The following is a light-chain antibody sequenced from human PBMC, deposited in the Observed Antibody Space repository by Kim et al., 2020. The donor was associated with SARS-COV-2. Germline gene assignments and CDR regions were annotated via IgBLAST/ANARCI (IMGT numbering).Light chain of an antibody. CDR1: QSISNF. Sequence: DIQMTQSPSSLSASVGDRVTITCRASQSISNFLNWYQQKPGKAPKLLIYSASSLQSGVPSSFSGSGSGTDFTLTITSLQPEDFATYYCQQSYNTPLTFGGGTKLEI. J-gene: IGKJ4*01. CDR3: QQSYNTPLT. V-gene: IGKV1-39*01. CDR2: SAS.